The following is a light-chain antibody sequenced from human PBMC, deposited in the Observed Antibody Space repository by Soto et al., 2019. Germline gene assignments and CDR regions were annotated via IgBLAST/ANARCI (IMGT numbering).Light chain of an antibody. CDR3: QQRSNWPH. CDR2: DAS. V-gene: IGKV3-11*01. CDR1: QNIDNK. J-gene: IGKJ5*01. Sequence: EILITQSPATLSVSPGERPTLSCRASQNIDNKLVWYQQKPGQDPRLLIYDASNRATGIPARFSGSGSGTDFSLTISRLEPEDFAVYYCQQRSNWPHFGQGTHWRL.